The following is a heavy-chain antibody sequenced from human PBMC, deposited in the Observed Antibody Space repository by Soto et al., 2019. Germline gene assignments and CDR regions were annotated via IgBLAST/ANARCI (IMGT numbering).Heavy chain of an antibody. CDR3: ARDRYDSSGYEAPFDY. Sequence: GSLRLSCAASGFTFSSYSMSWVRQAPGKGLEWVSYISSSSSTIYYADSVKGRFTISRDNAKNSLYLQMNSLRDEDTAVYYCARDRYDSSGYEAPFDYWGQGTLVTAPQ. V-gene: IGHV3-48*02. CDR1: GFTFSSYS. CDR2: ISSSSSTI. J-gene: IGHJ4*02. D-gene: IGHD3-22*01.